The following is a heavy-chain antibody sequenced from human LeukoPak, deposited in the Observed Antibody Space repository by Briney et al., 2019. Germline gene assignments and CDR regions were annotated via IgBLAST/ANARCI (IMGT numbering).Heavy chain of an antibody. D-gene: IGHD3-22*01. J-gene: IGHJ6*03. CDR3: ARSHYYDSSGYPYYMDV. V-gene: IGHV1-69*06. CDR2: IIPIFGTA. CDR1: GGTFSSYA. Sequence: SVKVSCKASGGTFSSYAISWVRQAPGQGLEWMGGIIPIFGTANYAQKFQGRVTITADKSTSTAYMELSSLRSEDTAVYYCARSHYYDSSGYPYYMDVWGKGTTVTVSS.